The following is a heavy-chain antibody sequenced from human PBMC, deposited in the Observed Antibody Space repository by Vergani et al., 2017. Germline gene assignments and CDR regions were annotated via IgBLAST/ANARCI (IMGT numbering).Heavy chain of an antibody. Sequence: EVQLVESGGGLVQPGRSLRLSCAASGFTFDDYAMHWVRQAPGKGLEWVSGISWNSGSIGYADSVKGRFTISRDNAKNSLYLQMNSLRAEDTAVYYCARRGGLRVVTAPLDYWGQGTLVTVSS. D-gene: IGHD2-21*02. CDR2: ISWNSGSI. CDR3: ARRGGLRVVTAPLDY. V-gene: IGHV3-9*01. J-gene: IGHJ4*02. CDR1: GFTFDDYA.